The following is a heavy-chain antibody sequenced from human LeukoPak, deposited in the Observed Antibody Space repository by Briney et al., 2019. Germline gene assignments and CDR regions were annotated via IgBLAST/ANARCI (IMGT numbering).Heavy chain of an antibody. CDR1: GFTFSSYS. CDR3: ARLRYGTSGYYYHFDY. Sequence: PGGSLRLSCAASGFTFSSYSMNWVRQAPGKGLEWVSSISSSSSYIYYADSVKGRFTISRDNAKNSLYLQMNSLRAEDTAVYYCARLRYGTSGYYYHFDYWGQGTLVTVSS. CDR2: ISSSSSYI. V-gene: IGHV3-21*01. J-gene: IGHJ4*02. D-gene: IGHD3-22*01.